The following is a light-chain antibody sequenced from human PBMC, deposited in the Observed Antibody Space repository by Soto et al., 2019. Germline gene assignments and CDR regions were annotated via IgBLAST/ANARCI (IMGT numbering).Light chain of an antibody. CDR3: QQYKSFSLT. J-gene: IGKJ4*01. CDR2: ATS. Sequence: DIQMTQSPSTLSASVGDRVTITCRASQTINSWLAWYQQKPGKAPKLLIYATSNLESGVPSRFSGSGSGTEFSLTISSLQPDDFATYYCQQYKSFSLTFGGGTRVEVE. CDR1: QTINSW. V-gene: IGKV1-5*03.